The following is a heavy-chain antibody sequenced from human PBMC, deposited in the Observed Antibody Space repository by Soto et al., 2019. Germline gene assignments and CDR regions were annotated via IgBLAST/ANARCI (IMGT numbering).Heavy chain of an antibody. D-gene: IGHD3-10*02. CDR2: IYSGGST. CDR1: GFTVSSNY. V-gene: IGHV3-66*01. J-gene: IGHJ4*02. Sequence: GGSLRLSCAASGFTVSSNYMSWVRQAPGKGLEWVSVIYSGGSTYYADSVKGRFTISRDNSKNTLYLQMNSLRAEDTAVYYCASRPTFGELSGTRKLTPYYFDYWGQGTLVTVSS. CDR3: ASRPTFGELSGTRKLTPYYFDY.